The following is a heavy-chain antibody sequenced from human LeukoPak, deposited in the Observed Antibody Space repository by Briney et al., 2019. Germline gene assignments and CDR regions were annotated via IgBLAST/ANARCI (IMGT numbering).Heavy chain of an antibody. J-gene: IGHJ4*02. CDR3: ARTPRGSYSSH. D-gene: IGHD1-26*01. V-gene: IGHV4-38-2*02. Sequence: SETLSLTCTVSGYSISSGYYWGWIRQPPGKGPEWIGSIYHSGSTYYNPSLKSRVTISVDTSKNQFSLKLSSVTAADTAVYYRARTPRGSYSSHWGQGTLVTVSS. CDR1: GYSISSGYY. CDR2: IYHSGST.